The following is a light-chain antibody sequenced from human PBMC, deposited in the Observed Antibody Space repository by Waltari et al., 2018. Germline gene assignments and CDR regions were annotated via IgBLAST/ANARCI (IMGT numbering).Light chain of an antibody. CDR2: ATS. CDR3: QQSHSSPLT. J-gene: IGKJ4*01. CDR1: RSVIGY. Sequence: DVQMTQSPSSLSASIVDRVTITCRASRSVIGYLNWYQQKPGKVPKLLIYATSTLHSGVPSRFSGSGSGTDYTLTISSLQPEDFATYYCQQSHSSPLTFGGGTKVEIK. V-gene: IGKV1-39*01.